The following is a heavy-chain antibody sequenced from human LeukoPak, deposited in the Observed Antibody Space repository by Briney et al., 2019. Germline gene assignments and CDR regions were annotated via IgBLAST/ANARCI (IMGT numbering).Heavy chain of an antibody. CDR1: GYTFTRYY. D-gene: IGHD6-13*01. V-gene: IGHV1-46*01. CDR3: ARGAAAGTPLYYFDY. J-gene: IGHJ4*02. CDR2: INPSGGST. Sequence: ASVKVSCKAFGYTFTRYYMHWVRQAPGQGLEWMGIINPSGGSTSYAQKFQGRVTMTRDMSTSTVYMELSSLRSEDTAVYYCARGAAAGTPLYYFDYWGQGTLVTVSS.